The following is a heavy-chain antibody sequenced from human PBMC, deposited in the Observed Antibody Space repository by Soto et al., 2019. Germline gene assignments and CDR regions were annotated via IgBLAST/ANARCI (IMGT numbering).Heavy chain of an antibody. CDR1: GGSISSGGYY. CDR3: ARSGCSGGSCYPGFDFDI. CDR2: IYYSGST. V-gene: IGHV4-31*03. D-gene: IGHD2-15*01. J-gene: IGHJ3*02. Sequence: QVQLQESGPGLVKPSQTLSLTCTVSGGSISSGGYYWSWLRQHPGKGLEWIGYIYYSGSTYYNPSHKSRVTISVDTSKHQFSLKLSSVTAADTAVYYCARSGCSGGSCYPGFDFDIWGQGTMVTVSS.